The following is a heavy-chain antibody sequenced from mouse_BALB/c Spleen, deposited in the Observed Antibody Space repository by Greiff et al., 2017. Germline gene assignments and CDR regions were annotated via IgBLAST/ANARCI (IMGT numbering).Heavy chain of an antibody. V-gene: IGHV7-1*02. Sequence: EVKVVESGGGLVQPGGSLRLSSATSGFTFSDFYMEWVRQPPGKRLEWIAASRNKANDYTTEYSASVKGRFIVSRDTSQSILYLQMNALRAEDTAIYYCARDYYGYWYLDVWGAGTTVTVSS. CDR1: GFTFSDFY. J-gene: IGHJ1*01. CDR3: ARDYYGYWYLDV. D-gene: IGHD1-1*01. CDR2: SRNKANDYTT.